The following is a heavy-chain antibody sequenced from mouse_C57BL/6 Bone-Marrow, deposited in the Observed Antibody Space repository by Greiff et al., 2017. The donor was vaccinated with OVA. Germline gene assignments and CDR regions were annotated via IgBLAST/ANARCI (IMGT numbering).Heavy chain of an antibody. CDR1: GFSLTSYG. Sequence: QVHVKQSGPGLVQPSQSLSITCTVSGFSLTSYGVHWVRQSPGKGLEWLGVIWSGGSTDYNAAFISRLSISKDNSKSQVFFKMNSLQADDTAIYYCARNWYYYGSSYWYFDVWGTGTTVTVSS. J-gene: IGHJ1*03. CDR2: IWSGGST. V-gene: IGHV2-2*01. D-gene: IGHD1-1*01. CDR3: ARNWYYYGSSYWYFDV.